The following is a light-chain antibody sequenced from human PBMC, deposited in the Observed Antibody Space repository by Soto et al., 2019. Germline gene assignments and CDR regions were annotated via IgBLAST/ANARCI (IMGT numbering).Light chain of an antibody. CDR2: DAS. J-gene: IGKJ4*01. CDR3: HQRSNWPLT. Sequence: EIVLTQSPATLSLSPGESVTLSCRASQSFTNYLAWYQHKPGQAPRLLIYDASNRATGIPARFSGSGSGTDFPLTISSLEPEDFAIYYCHQRSNWPLTFVGGTRVQIK. V-gene: IGKV3-11*01. CDR1: QSFTNY.